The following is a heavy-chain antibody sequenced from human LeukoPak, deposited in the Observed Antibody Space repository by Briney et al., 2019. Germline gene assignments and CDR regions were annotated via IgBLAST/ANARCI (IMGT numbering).Heavy chain of an antibody. CDR3: ARGSYCFRYLILDY. V-gene: IGHV4-61*01. J-gene: IGHJ4*02. CDR2: IYYSGST. D-gene: IGHD2/OR15-2a*01. CDR1: GDSVRGGSYC. Sequence: SETLSLTCTVSGDSVRGGSYCWSCIRQPPGKGLEWLGYIYYSGSTNDNPFLKSRDTITVDTYKNQFCLKLSSVTVADRAVYCGARGSYCFRYLILDYGGQGTLVTVS.